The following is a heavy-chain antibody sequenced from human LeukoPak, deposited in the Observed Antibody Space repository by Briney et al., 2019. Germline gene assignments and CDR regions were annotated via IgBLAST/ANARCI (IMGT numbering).Heavy chain of an antibody. CDR2: ISSSSSYI. J-gene: IGHJ4*02. Sequence: PGGSLRLSCEASGFTSSSYSMNWVRQAPGKGLEWVSSISSSSSYIYYADSVRGRFTISRDNAKNSLYLQMNSLRAEDTAVYYCAREGDYGGWYFDYWGQGTLVTVSS. D-gene: IGHD4-23*01. V-gene: IGHV3-21*01. CDR1: GFTSSSYS. CDR3: AREGDYGGWYFDY.